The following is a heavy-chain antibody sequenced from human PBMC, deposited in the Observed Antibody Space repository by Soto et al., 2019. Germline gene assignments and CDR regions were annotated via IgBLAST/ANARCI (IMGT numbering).Heavy chain of an antibody. CDR2: ISYDGSNK. V-gene: IGHV3-30*18. CDR3: AKEALGYCTNGVCKRSYYYYCYMDV. Sequence: QVQLVESGGGVVQPGRSLRLSCAASGFTFSSYGMHWVRQAPGKGLEWVAVISYDGSNKYYADTLKGRFTISRDNSKNTLYLQMNSLRAEDTAVYYCAKEALGYCTNGVCKRSYYYYCYMDVWGKGTTVTVSS. D-gene: IGHD2-8*01. J-gene: IGHJ6*03. CDR1: GFTFSSYG.